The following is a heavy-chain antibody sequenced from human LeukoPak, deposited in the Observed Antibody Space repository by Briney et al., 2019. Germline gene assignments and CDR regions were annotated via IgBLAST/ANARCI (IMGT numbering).Heavy chain of an antibody. V-gene: IGHV1-24*01. CDR1: GYTFTGYY. CDR2: FDPEDGET. Sequence: GASVKVSCKASGYTFTGYYMHWVRRAPGQGLEWMGGFDPEDGETIYAQKFQGRVTMTEDTSTDTAYMELSSLRSEDTAVYYCATSPVDIVATADYWGQGTLVTVSS. CDR3: ATSPVDIVATADY. D-gene: IGHD5-12*01. J-gene: IGHJ4*02.